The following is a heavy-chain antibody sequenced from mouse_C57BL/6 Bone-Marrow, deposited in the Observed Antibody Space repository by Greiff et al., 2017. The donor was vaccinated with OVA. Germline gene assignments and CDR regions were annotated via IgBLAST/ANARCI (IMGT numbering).Heavy chain of an antibody. J-gene: IGHJ2*01. CDR3: TRHTDYYGTSPYFDY. D-gene: IGHD1-1*01. Sequence: EVKVVESGGDLVKPGGSLKLSCAASGFTFSRYSMSWVRQTPEKRLEWVATISSGGTYTYYPDSVTGRFTISSDSAKNTLYLQISSLRSEDTAIDYCTRHTDYYGTSPYFDYWGQGTTLTVSS. CDR2: ISSGGTYT. V-gene: IGHV5-9-3*01. CDR1: GFTFSRYS.